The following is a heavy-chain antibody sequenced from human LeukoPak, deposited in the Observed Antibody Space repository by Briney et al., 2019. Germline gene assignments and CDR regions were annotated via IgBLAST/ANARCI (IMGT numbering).Heavy chain of an antibody. D-gene: IGHD1-26*01. V-gene: IGHV1-69*13. CDR3: ALPGPVGAALYYYYGMDV. Sequence: GASVKVSCKASGGTFSGYAISWVRQAPGQGLEWMGGIIPIFGTANYAQKFQGRVTITADESTSTAYMELSSLRSEDTAVYYCALPGPVGAALYYYYGMDVWGQGTTVTVSS. J-gene: IGHJ6*02. CDR2: IIPIFGTA. CDR1: GGTFSGYA.